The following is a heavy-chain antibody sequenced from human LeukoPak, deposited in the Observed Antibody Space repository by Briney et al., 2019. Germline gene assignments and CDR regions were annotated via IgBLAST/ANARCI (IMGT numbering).Heavy chain of an antibody. D-gene: IGHD2-8*01. CDR2: IKQDGSEK. CDR3: STDPRLLIY. Sequence: RGSLRLSCAASGFTFSSYWMSWVRQAPGKGLEWVANIKQDGSEKYYVDSVKGRFTISRDSAKNSLYLQMNSLRPDDTALYYCSTDPRLLIYWGHGTLVTVSS. CDR1: GFTFSSYW. J-gene: IGHJ4*01. V-gene: IGHV3-7*03.